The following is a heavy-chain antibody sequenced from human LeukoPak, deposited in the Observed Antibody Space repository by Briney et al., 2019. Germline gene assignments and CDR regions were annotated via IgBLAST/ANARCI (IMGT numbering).Heavy chain of an antibody. CDR1: GGSISSGGYY. Sequence: SQTLSLTCTVFGGSISSGGYYWSWIRQHPGKGLEWIGYIYYSGSTYYNPSLKSRVTISVDTSKNQFSLKLSSVTAADTAVYYCASISYSNYAYFDYWGQGTLVTVSS. J-gene: IGHJ4*02. V-gene: IGHV4-31*03. CDR2: IYYSGST. CDR3: ASISYSNYAYFDY. D-gene: IGHD4-11*01.